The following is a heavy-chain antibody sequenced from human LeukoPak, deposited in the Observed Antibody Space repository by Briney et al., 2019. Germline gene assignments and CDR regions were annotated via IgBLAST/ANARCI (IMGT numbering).Heavy chain of an antibody. Sequence: SETLSLTCTVSGGSISSYYWSWVRQPPGKGLEWIGYIYYSGSTNYNPSLKSRVTISVDTSKNQFSLKLSSVTAADTAVYCCARGGTSFDYWGQGTLVTVSS. J-gene: IGHJ4*02. V-gene: IGHV4-59*01. CDR2: IYYSGST. CDR3: ARGGTSFDY. CDR1: GGSISSYY. D-gene: IGHD4-23*01.